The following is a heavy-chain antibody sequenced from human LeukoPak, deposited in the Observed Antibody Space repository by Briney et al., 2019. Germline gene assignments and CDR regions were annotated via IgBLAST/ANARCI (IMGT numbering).Heavy chain of an antibody. D-gene: IGHD1-26*01. CDR2: ISSSSSYI. CDR1: GFTFSSYS. J-gene: IGHJ3*02. Sequence: GGSLRLSCAASGFTFSSYSMNWVRQAPGKGLEWVSSISSSSSYIYYADSVKGRFTISRDNAKNSLYLQMNSLRAEDTAVYYCARVSWEVSDAFDIWGQGTMVTASS. CDR3: ARVSWEVSDAFDI. V-gene: IGHV3-21*01.